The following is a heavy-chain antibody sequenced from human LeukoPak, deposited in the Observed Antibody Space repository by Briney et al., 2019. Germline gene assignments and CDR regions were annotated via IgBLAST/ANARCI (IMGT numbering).Heavy chain of an antibody. J-gene: IGHJ3*01. Sequence: PGGSLRLSCAASGFIFITFWMNWVRLTPGKGLEWVAKINQDGSDMYYVESVKGRFFVSRDNARNLVYLQMNSLRVDDTAVYYCARDFPGIGRGTFDFWGQGTIIIVSS. D-gene: IGHD3-10*01. CDR1: GFIFITFW. V-gene: IGHV3-7*03. CDR3: ARDFPGIGRGTFDF. CDR2: INQDGSDM.